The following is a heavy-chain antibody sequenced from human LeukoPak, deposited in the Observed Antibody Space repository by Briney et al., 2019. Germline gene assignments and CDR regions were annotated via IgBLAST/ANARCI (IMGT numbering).Heavy chain of an antibody. Sequence: SETLSLTCTVSGGSVGTYYWSWIRQPPGEGLEWIGYIYVTGTRYNPYLQSRVTISVDRSRNQFFLKMSSVTATDTAVYYCARHIGGGIEDMDVWGKGTKVIVSS. CDR3: ARHIGGGIEDMDV. V-gene: IGHV4-59*08. CDR2: IYVTGT. D-gene: IGHD3-16*02. CDR1: GGSVGTYY. J-gene: IGHJ6*03.